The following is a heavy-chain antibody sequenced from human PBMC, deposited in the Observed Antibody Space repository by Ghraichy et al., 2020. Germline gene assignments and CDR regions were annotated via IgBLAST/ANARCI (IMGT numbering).Heavy chain of an antibody. CDR3: AKFGYDSSGDAFDI. D-gene: IGHD3-22*01. Sequence: LTCAASGFTFSSYGMHWVRQAPGKGLEWVAVISYDGSNKYYADSVKGRFTISRDNSKNTLYLQMNSLRAEDTAVYYCAKFGYDSSGDAFDIWGQGTMVTVSS. CDR2: ISYDGSNK. CDR1: GFTFSSYG. J-gene: IGHJ3*02. V-gene: IGHV3-30*18.